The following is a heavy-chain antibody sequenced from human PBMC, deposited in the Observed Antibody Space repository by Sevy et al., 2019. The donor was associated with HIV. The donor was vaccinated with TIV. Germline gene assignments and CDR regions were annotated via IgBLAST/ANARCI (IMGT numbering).Heavy chain of an antibody. CDR1: GFTFSSYW. J-gene: IGHJ4*02. V-gene: IGHV3-7*01. Sequence: GGSLRLSCAASGFTFSSYWMTWVRQAPGKGLEWVANIKQDGSENFYVDSVKGRFTISRDNAENSLYLQMNSLGAEDTAVSYCARPYRTDPFYYYGSSGYYYPIYFDYWGQGTLVTVSS. CDR3: ARPYRTDPFYYYGSSGYYYPIYFDY. D-gene: IGHD3-22*01. CDR2: IKQDGSEN.